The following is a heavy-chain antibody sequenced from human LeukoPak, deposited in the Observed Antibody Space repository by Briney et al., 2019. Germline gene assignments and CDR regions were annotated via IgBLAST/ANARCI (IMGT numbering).Heavy chain of an antibody. J-gene: IGHJ4*02. CDR1: GYPSRDIY. CDR3: ARGGNDSGLYFAY. Sequence: AAVKVSCKTSGYPSRDIYIHWGRQAPGQGLEWRGWTNPQSGATDDAQKLQGTVTISRDMSIGTLYMGVTCLRSDDTAVYYCARGGNDSGLYFAYWGQGALVTVSS. D-gene: IGHD3-22*01. V-gene: IGHV1-2*02. CDR2: TNPQSGAT.